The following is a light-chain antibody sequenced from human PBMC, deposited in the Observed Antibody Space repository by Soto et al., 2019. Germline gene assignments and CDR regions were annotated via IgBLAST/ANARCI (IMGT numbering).Light chain of an antibody. CDR3: QQYNTYSRT. V-gene: IGKV1-5*03. Sequence: DIQMTQSPSTLSASVGDRVTITCRASQSINIWLAWYQQKPGKAPKLLIYKASSLESGVPSRFSGSGSGTEVTLTISSLQPDDFATYYCQQYNTYSRTFGQGTKVEIK. CDR1: QSINIW. J-gene: IGKJ1*01. CDR2: KAS.